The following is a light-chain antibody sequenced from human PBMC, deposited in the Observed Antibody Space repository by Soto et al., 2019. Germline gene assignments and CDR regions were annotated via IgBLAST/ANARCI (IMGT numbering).Light chain of an antibody. CDR2: GAS. CDR3: QQYNNWPRT. CDR1: QSVDRY. V-gene: IGKV3-15*01. J-gene: IGKJ1*01. Sequence: EVVLTQSPDTLSLSPGETATLSCRASQSVDRYVAWYQQKPGQAPRLLIYGASTRATGIPARFSGSGSGTEFTLTISSLQSEDFAVYYCQQYNNWPRTFGQGTKVDI.